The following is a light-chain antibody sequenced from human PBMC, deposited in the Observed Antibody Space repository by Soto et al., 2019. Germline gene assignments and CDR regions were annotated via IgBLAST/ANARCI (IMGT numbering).Light chain of an antibody. CDR3: QQYNSYPRT. V-gene: IGKV1-16*02. CDR1: QDISNY. CDR2: AAS. Sequence: DIQMTQSPSSLSASVGDRVTITCQASQDISNYLNWYQQKPGKAPKLLIYAASSLQSGVPSKFSGSGSGTDFTLTISSLQPEDFATYYCQQYNSYPRTFGQGTRLEIK. J-gene: IGKJ5*01.